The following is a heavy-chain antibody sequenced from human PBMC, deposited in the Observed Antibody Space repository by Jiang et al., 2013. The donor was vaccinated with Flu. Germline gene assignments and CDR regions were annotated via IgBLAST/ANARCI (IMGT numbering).Heavy chain of an antibody. V-gene: IGHV4-34*01. CDR2: INLSGFS. D-gene: IGHD1-26*01. CDR1: GGSLGAHF. J-gene: IGHJ4*02. CDR3: VRVSYVAFYFDT. Sequence: LLKPSETLSLTCAVSGGSLGAHFWTWVRQPPGGGLEWIGEINLSGFSNYKPSLKGRVTMLLDMSKNQFSLTLTSVTAADTGVYYCVRVSYVAFYFDTWGLGTLVTVSS.